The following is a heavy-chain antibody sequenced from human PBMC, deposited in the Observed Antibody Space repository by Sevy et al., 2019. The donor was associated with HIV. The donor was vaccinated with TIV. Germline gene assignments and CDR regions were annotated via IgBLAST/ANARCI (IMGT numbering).Heavy chain of an antibody. CDR3: VKEPIEYSSSPGAGYFDY. V-gene: IGHV3-64D*06. Sequence: GGSLRLSCSASGVTFSSYAMHWVRQAPGKGLEYVSAISSNGGSTYYGDSVKGRFTISRDNSKNTLYLQMSSLRAEDTAVYYCVKEPIEYSSSPGAGYFDYWGQGTLVTVSS. D-gene: IGHD6-6*01. CDR2: ISSNGGST. CDR1: GVTFSSYA. J-gene: IGHJ4*02.